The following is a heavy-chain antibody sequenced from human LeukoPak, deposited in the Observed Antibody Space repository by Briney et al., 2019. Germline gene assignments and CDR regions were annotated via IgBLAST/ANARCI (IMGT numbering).Heavy chain of an antibody. CDR2: IRYDGSNK. V-gene: IGHV3-30*02. CDR1: GFTFSSYG. Sequence: PGGSLRLSCAASGFTFSSYGMHWVRQAPGKGLEWVAFIRYDGSNKYYADSVKGRFTISRDNSKNTLYLQMNSLRAEDTAVYYCAKQRSSLGGYFGYWGQGTLVTVSS. J-gene: IGHJ4*02. D-gene: IGHD3-16*01. CDR3: AKQRSSLGGYFGY.